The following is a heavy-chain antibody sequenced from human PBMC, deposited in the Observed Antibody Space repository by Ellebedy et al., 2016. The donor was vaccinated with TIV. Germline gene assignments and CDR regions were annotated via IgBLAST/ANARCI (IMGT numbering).Heavy chain of an antibody. D-gene: IGHD2-15*01. J-gene: IGHJ6*04. CDR3: ARHYPGGYPGGV. CDR2: FSHSGNI. CDR1: GDSISVSTTNY. V-gene: IGHV4-39*01. Sequence: SETLSLXXSVSGDSISVSTTNYWRWTRQPPGKGLEWIGLFSHSGNIYYNPSLKTRLTISVDTSKNQFSLKLSSVTAADTALYYCARHYPGGYPGGVWGKGTTVSVSS.